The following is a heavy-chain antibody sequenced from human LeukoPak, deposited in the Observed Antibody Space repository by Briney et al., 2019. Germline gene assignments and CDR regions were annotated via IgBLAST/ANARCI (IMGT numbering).Heavy chain of an antibody. CDR1: GFTFSSYG. Sequence: TGGSLRLSCAASGFTFSSYGMHWVRQAPGKGLEWVAFIRYDGSNKYYADSVKGRFTISRDNSKNTLYLQMNSLRAEDTAVYYCAKDLILVYYGSGSPIGYWGQGTLVTVSS. CDR2: IRYDGSNK. D-gene: IGHD3-10*01. CDR3: AKDLILVYYGSGSPIGY. V-gene: IGHV3-30*02. J-gene: IGHJ4*02.